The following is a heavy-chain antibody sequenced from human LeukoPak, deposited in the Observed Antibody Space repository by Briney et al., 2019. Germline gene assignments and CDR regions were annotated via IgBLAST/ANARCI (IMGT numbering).Heavy chain of an antibody. CDR3: AKVESNDAFDI. CDR1: GGSFSGYY. CDR2: INHSGST. D-gene: IGHD1-1*01. J-gene: IGHJ3*02. Sequence: SETLSLTCAVYGGSFSGYYWSWIRQPPGKGLEWIGEINHSGSTNYNPSLKSRVTISVDTSKNQFSLKLSSVTAADTAVYYCAKVESNDAFDIWGQGTMVTVSS. V-gene: IGHV4-34*01.